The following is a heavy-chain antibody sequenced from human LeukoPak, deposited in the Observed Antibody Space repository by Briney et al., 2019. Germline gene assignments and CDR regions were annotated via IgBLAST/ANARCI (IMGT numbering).Heavy chain of an antibody. CDR1: GGSISSSSYY. D-gene: IGHD3-10*01. J-gene: IGHJ5*02. V-gene: IGHV4-39*01. CDR3: ARAPVLLWFGELLGWFDP. Sequence: SETLSLTCAVCGGSISSSSYYWGWIRQPPGKGLEWIGSIYYSGSTYYNPSLKSRVTISVDTSKNQFSLKLSSVTAADTAVYYCARAPVLLWFGELLGWFDPWGQGTLVTVSS. CDR2: IYYSGST.